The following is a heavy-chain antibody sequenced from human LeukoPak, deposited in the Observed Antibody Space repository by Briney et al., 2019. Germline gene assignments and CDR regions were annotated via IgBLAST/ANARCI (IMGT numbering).Heavy chain of an antibody. CDR1: GFPFSNYW. V-gene: IGHV3-74*01. CDR3: ARDNGGAFDI. Sequence: GGSLRLSCAASGFPFSNYWMHWVRQAPGKGLVWVSRINSDGSGTTYADSVKGRFTISRDNAKNTLYLQMNSLRADDTAVYYCARDNGGAFDIWGQGTMVTVSS. CDR2: INSDGSGT. D-gene: IGHD2-8*01. J-gene: IGHJ3*02.